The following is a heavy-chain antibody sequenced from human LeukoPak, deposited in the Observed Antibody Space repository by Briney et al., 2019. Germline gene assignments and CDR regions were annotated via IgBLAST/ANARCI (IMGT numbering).Heavy chain of an antibody. CDR1: GFIFSSYA. V-gene: IGHV3-23*01. Sequence: GGSLRLSCEASGFIFSSYAMSWVRQAPGEGLEWVAAITGTGGTTYYADTVKGLFNLSRDNSKNTLYLQMNSLRAEDTAVYYCAKSSASDQLLSFDYWGQGTLVTVSS. CDR3: AKSSASDQLLSFDY. CDR2: ITGTGGTT. J-gene: IGHJ4*02. D-gene: IGHD2-2*01.